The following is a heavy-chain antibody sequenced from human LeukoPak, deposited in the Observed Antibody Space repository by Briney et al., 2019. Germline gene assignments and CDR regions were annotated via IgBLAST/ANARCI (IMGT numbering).Heavy chain of an antibody. Sequence: GGSLRLSCAGSGFSLSSHSMNWVRQAPGKGLEWVSSISSSSSYIYYADSVKGRFTISRDNAKKSLSLQMNSLRAEDTAVYYCARVFGAGYSDYWGQGTLVTVSS. D-gene: IGHD4/OR15-4a*01. CDR3: ARVFGAGYSDY. CDR1: GFSLSSHS. CDR2: ISSSSSYI. V-gene: IGHV3-21*01. J-gene: IGHJ4*02.